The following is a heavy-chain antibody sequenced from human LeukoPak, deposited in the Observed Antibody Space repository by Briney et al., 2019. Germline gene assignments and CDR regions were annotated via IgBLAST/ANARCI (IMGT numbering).Heavy chain of an antibody. V-gene: IGHV3-30*02. CDR2: KRYDGSNE. CDR3: AKAVTSYSSSSVIDY. Sequence: GGSLRLSCAASGFTFSSYGIHWVRQPPGKGLEWVAFKRYDGSNEYYTDSVKGRFTISRDTSKNILYLQMNSLRVEDTAVYYCAKAVTSYSSSSVIDYWGQGTLVTVSS. D-gene: IGHD6-6*01. J-gene: IGHJ4*02. CDR1: GFTFSSYG.